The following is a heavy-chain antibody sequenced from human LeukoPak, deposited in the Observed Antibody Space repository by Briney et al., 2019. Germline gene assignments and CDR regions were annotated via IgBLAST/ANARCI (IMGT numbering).Heavy chain of an antibody. V-gene: IGHV2-26*01. CDR3: ARMISGSYPLRCDY. CDR2: IFSNNKK. CDR1: GLSLSHATMG. J-gene: IGHJ4*02. D-gene: IGHD1-26*01. Sequence: ESGPVLVKPTDTLTLTCTVSGLSLSHATMGVGWVREPSGKALEWLAHIFSNNKKSYSTSLKSRLTISKYTSKSQMVLTMTNIDPVDTATYYCARMISGSYPLRCDYWGQGTLVTVSS.